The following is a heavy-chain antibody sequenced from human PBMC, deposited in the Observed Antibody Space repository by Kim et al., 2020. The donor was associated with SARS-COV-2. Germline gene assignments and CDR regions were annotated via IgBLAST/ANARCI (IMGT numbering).Heavy chain of an antibody. V-gene: IGHV3-7*03. J-gene: IGHJ6*02. Sequence: GGSLRLSCAASGFTFSSYWMSWVRQAPGKGLEWVANIKQDGSEKYYVDSVKGRFTISRDNAKNSLYLQMNSLRAEDTAVYYCAREVIVVVPAAIYYYGMDVWGQGTTVTVSS. CDR3: AREVIVVVPAAIYYYGMDV. CDR1: GFTFSSYW. CDR2: IKQDGSEK. D-gene: IGHD2-2*01.